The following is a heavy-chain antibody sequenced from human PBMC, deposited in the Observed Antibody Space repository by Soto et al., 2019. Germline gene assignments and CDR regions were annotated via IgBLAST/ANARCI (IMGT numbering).Heavy chain of an antibody. CDR1: GFTLSGYS. Sequence: EVQLVESGGGLVKPGGSLRLSCAASGFTLSGYSMTWVRQAPGRGLEWVSSFSSSSSYIYYEDSVKGRFTISRDNAENSLYLQMNSLRAEDTAVYYCARDTAVAGLFDYWGQGTLVTVSS. D-gene: IGHD6-19*01. J-gene: IGHJ4*02. V-gene: IGHV3-21*01. CDR3: ARDTAVAGLFDY. CDR2: FSSSSSYI.